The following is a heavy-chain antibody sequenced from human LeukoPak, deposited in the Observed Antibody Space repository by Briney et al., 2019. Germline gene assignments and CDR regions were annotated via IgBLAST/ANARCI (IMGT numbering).Heavy chain of an antibody. CDR3: AKGSAASITDYYYGMDV. V-gene: IGHV3-23*01. CDR1: GFTFSSYT. Sequence: PGGSLRLSCAASGFTFSSYTMSWVHQAPGKGLEWVSPISGSGGSTYYSDSVKGRFTISRDNSKDTLYLQMNSLRAEDTAVYYCAKGSAASITDYYYGMDVWGQGTTVTVSS. CDR2: ISGSGGST. J-gene: IGHJ6*02. D-gene: IGHD5-12*01.